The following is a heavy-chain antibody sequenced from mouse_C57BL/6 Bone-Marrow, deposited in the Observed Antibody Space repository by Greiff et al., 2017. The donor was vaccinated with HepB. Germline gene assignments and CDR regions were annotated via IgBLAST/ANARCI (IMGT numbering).Heavy chain of an antibody. D-gene: IGHD2-2*01. V-gene: IGHV1-62-2*01. CDR3: ARHEDRPMVTADGLWFAY. Sequence: QVQLQQSGAELVKPGASVKLSCTASGYTFTEYTIHWVKQRSGQGLEWIGWFYPGSGSIKYNEKFQDKATLTADKSSSTVYMELSRLASEDSAVYFCARHEDRPMVTADGLWFAYWGQGTRVTVSA. CDR1: GYTFTEYT. J-gene: IGHJ3*01. CDR2: FYPGSGSI.